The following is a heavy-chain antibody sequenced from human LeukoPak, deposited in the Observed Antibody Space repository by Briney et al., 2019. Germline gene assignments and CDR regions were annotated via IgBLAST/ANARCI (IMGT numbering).Heavy chain of an antibody. J-gene: IGHJ4*02. V-gene: IGHV1-24*01. CDR1: GYTLTELS. CDR2: FDPEDGGT. Sequence: GASVKVSCKVSGYTLTELSMHWVRQAPGKGLEWMGGFDPEDGGTIYAQKFRGRVTMTEDTSTDTAYMELSSLRSEDTAVYYCATLSMVRGVMFDYWGQGTLVTVSS. D-gene: IGHD3-10*01. CDR3: ATLSMVRGVMFDY.